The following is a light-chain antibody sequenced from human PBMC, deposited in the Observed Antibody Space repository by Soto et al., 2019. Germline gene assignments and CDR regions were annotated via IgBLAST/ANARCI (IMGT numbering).Light chain of an antibody. J-gene: IGKJ5*01. CDR3: QQHNSFSIT. V-gene: IGKV1-5*03. Sequence: DIQMTQSPSTLSASVGGRVTIACRASESIIRWLAWYQQKPGKAPKLLIYKASSLESGVPSRFSGSGSGTEFTLTINSLQADDFATYYCQQHNSFSITFGQGTRLEIK. CDR1: ESIIRW. CDR2: KAS.